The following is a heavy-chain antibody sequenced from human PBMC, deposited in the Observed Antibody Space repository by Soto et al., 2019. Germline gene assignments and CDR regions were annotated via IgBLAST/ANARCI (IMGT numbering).Heavy chain of an antibody. J-gene: IGHJ4*02. CDR3: AKDLQDCSGGSCYVPDY. V-gene: IGHV3-23*01. CDR1: GFTFSSYA. Sequence: GGSLRLSCAASGFTFSSYAMSWVRQXXGKGLEWVSAISGSGGSTYYADSVKGRFTISRDNSKNTLYLQMNSLRAEDTAVYYCAKDLQDCSGGSCYVPDYWGQGTLVTVSS. CDR2: ISGSGGST. D-gene: IGHD2-15*01.